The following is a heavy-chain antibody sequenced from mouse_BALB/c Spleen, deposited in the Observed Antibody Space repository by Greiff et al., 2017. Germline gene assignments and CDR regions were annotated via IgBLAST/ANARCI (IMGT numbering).Heavy chain of an antibody. CDR2: ISDGGSYT. CDR1: GFTFSDYY. V-gene: IGHV5-4*02. D-gene: IGHD2-14*01. CDR3: ARGYRYDGWYFDV. J-gene: IGHJ1*01. Sequence: EVKVEESGGGLVKPGGSLKLSCAASGFTFSDYYMYWVRQTPEKRLEWVATISDGGSYTYYPDSVKGRFTISRDNAKNNLYLQMSSLKSEDTAMYYCARGYRYDGWYFDVWGAGTTVTVSS.